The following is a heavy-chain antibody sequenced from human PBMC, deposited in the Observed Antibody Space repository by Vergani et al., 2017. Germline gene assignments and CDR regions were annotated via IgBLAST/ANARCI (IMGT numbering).Heavy chain of an antibody. J-gene: IGHJ4*02. D-gene: IGHD3-16*01. V-gene: IGHV1-8*03. Sequence: QVQLVQSGAEVKKPGASVKVSCKASGYTFTSDDINWVRQATGQGLEWMGWMNPISGNTGYAQNLQGRLTITRDTSVNTAYMELSSLTSEDMAVYYCVRARRTXTYDHCPRDYYDLWGQGTLVTVSS. CDR3: VRARRTXTYDHCPRDYYDL. CDR1: GYTFTSDD. CDR2: MNPISGNT.